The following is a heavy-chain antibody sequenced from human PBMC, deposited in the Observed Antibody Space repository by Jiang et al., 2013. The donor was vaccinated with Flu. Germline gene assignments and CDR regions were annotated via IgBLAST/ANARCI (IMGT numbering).Heavy chain of an antibody. Sequence: VLLKPSETLSLTCTVSGGSISSSSYYWGWIRQPPGKGLEWIGSIYYSGSTYYNPSLKSRVTISVDTSKNQFSLKLSSVTAADTAVYYCARHLEVRSLWELNYFDY. V-gene: IGHV4-39*01. CDR2: IYYSGST. CDR3: ARHLEVRSLWELNYFDY. J-gene: IGHJ4*01. D-gene: IGHD1-26*01. CDR1: GGSISSSSYY.